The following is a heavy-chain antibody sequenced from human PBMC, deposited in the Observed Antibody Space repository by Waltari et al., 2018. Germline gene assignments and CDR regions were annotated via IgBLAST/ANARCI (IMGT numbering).Heavy chain of an antibody. Sequence: EVQLVESGGGLVQPGRSLRLSCAASGFTFDAYAMHLVRQAPGKGLEWVSGLSWNRGSKGYADSVKGRLTISRDNAKNSLYLQMNRLRAEDTAWYYCAKASGDGYNWFDPWGQGTLVTVSS. CDR1: GFTFDAYA. J-gene: IGHJ5*02. CDR2: LSWNRGSK. D-gene: IGHD4-17*01. V-gene: IGHV3-9*01. CDR3: AKASGDGYNWFDP.